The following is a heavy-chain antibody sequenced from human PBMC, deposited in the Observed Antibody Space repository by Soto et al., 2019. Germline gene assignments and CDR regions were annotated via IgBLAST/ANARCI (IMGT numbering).Heavy chain of an antibody. Sequence: PSETLSLTCTVSGGSISSGGYYWSWIRQHPGKGLEWIGYIYYSGSTYYNPSLKSRVTISVDTSKNQFSLKLSSVTAADTAVYYCARDRGGYCSGGSCPRWFDPWGQGTLVTVSS. D-gene: IGHD2-15*01. CDR2: IYYSGST. CDR3: ARDRGGYCSGGSCPRWFDP. V-gene: IGHV4-31*03. J-gene: IGHJ5*02. CDR1: GGSISSGGYY.